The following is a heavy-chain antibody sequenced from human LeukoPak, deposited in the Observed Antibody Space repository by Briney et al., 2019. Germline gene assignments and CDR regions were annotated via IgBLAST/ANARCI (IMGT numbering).Heavy chain of an antibody. CDR1: GFTFSSYG. J-gene: IGHJ4*02. D-gene: IGHD2-15*01. CDR2: IWYDGTNK. CDR3: ARDGLVGSPTYYLDY. V-gene: IGHV3-33*01. Sequence: PGGSLRLSCAASGFTFSSYGMHWVRQAPGKGLEWVAVIWYDGTNKYYADSMKGRFTISRDNSKNTLYLQMGSLRAEDMAVYYCARDGLVGSPTYYLDYWGQGTLVTVSS.